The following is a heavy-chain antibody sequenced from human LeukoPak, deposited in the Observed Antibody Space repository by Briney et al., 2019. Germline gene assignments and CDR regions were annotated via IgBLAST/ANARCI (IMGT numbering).Heavy chain of an antibody. CDR2: VDYSGST. CDR3: ARVGQGCFGL. CDR1: GGSISTYY. J-gene: IGHJ2*01. V-gene: IGHV4-59*01. Sequence: SETLSLTCTVSGGSISTYYWSWIRQPPGKGLEWIGYVDYSGSTNYNPSLKSRVTISVDTSKNQFSLKLSSVTTADTAVCYCARVGQGCFGLWGRGTLVTVSS.